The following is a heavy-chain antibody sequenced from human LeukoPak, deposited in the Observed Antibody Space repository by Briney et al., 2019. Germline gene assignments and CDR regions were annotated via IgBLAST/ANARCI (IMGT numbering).Heavy chain of an antibody. D-gene: IGHD3-22*01. CDR2: IYYSGNT. Sequence: SETLSLTCTVSGGSISSRNYYWGWVRQSPGKGLEWIGSIYYSGNTYYNPSLRSRVTVSKDTSKNYFSLKLSSVTAADTAVYYCASLTYYYDSSGYPNYWYFDLWGRGTLVTVSS. J-gene: IGHJ2*01. V-gene: IGHV4-39*02. CDR3: ASLTYYYDSSGYPNYWYFDL. CDR1: GGSISSRNYY.